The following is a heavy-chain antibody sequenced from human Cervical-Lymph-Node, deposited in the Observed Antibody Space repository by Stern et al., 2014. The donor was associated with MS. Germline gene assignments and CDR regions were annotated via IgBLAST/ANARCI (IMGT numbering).Heavy chain of an antibody. CDR1: GGTFASSG. V-gene: IGHV1-69*01. CDR2: ISRMLGTA. CDR3: ARNWNYGLDV. D-gene: IGHD3-3*01. Sequence: QMQLVESGPEVKRPGSSVKVSCQASGGTFASSGLSWVRQAPGPGLAWMGHISRMLGTADYLQKFQSRVTITADEATNSAYMELRSLRSEDTAIYYCARNWNYGLDVWGQGTTVTVSS. J-gene: IGHJ6*02.